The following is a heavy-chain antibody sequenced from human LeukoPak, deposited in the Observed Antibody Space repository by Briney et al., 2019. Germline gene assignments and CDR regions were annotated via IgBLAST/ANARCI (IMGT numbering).Heavy chain of an antibody. Sequence: GGSLRLSCAASGFTFSSSAMSWVRQAPGKGLEWASVFSGSGGSTYYADSVKGRFTISRDNSKNTLYLQMNSLRAEDTAVYYCARASSSGFRNNWFDPWGQGTLVTVSS. CDR1: GFTFSSSA. CDR2: FSGSGGST. D-gene: IGHD3-22*01. V-gene: IGHV3-23*01. CDR3: ARASSSGFRNNWFDP. J-gene: IGHJ5*02.